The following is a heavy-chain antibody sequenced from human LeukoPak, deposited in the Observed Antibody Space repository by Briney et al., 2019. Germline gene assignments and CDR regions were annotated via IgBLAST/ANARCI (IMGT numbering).Heavy chain of an antibody. J-gene: IGHJ4*02. CDR2: ISWNSGSI. V-gene: IGHV3-9*01. CDR3: ARDGPEGGYDLMMDY. Sequence: GGSLRLSCAASGFTFDDYAMHWVRQAPGKGLEWVSGISWNSGSIGYADSVKGRFTISRDNSKNTLYLQMNSLRAEDTAVYYCARDGPEGGYDLMMDYWGQGTLVTVSS. CDR1: GFTFDDYA. D-gene: IGHD5-12*01.